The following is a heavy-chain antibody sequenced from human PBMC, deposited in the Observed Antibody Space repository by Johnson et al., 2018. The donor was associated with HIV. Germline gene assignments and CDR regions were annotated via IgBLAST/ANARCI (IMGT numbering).Heavy chain of an antibody. J-gene: IGHJ3*02. D-gene: IGHD4-17*01. CDR2: ISYDDTYT. CDR1: GFTFSTYA. Sequence: QVQLVESGAGVVQPGRSLRLSCPASGFTFSTYAIHCVRQAPGKGLEWVAVISYDDTYTNYADSVKGQLTISRDHAKNSLYLQMNSVRSNDTALYYCAKGFRGMTTVTINTFDIWGRGTLVTVSS. CDR3: AKGFRGMTTVTINTFDI. V-gene: IGHV3-30*04.